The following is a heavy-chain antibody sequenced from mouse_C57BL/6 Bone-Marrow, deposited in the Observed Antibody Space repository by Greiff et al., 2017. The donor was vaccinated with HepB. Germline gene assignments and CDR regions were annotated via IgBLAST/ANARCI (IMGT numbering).Heavy chain of an antibody. Sequence: QVQLQQSGAELARPGASVKLSCKASGYTFTSYGISWVKQRTGQGLEWIGEIYPRSGNTYYNEKFKGKATLTADKSSSTAYMELRSLTSEDSAVYFWARAHYYYGKGDWGQGTTLTVSS. D-gene: IGHD1-1*01. CDR1: GYTFTSYG. J-gene: IGHJ2*01. CDR2: IYPRSGNT. CDR3: ARAHYYYGKGD. V-gene: IGHV1-81*01.